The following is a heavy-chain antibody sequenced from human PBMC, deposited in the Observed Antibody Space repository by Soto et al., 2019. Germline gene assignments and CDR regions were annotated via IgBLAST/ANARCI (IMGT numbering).Heavy chain of an antibody. J-gene: IGHJ6*03. Sequence: GGSLRLSCAASGFTFSSYWMSWVRQAPGKGLEWVANIKQDGSEKYYVDSVKGRFTISRDNAKNSLYLQMNSLRAEDTAVYYCARATGDFWSGYYLLGDNYYYYYYMDVWGKGTTVTVSS. V-gene: IGHV3-7*01. CDR3: ARATGDFWSGYYLLGDNYYYYYYMDV. CDR2: IKQDGSEK. CDR1: GFTFSSYW. D-gene: IGHD3-3*01.